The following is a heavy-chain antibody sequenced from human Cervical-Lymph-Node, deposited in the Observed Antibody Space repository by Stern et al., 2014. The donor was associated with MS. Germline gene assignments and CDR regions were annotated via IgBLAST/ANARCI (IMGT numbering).Heavy chain of an antibody. CDR2: IDPSDSFI. D-gene: IGHD6-13*01. CDR1: GYSFITYW. Sequence: EVQLVESGAEVKKPGESLKISCKVSGYSFITYWITWLRQKPGGSLEWLGKIDPSDSFIDHSPSFQGHVALSVDKSTSTAYLHWSNLKASDTATYYCARHKLRSSAAVDWGQGTLVTVSS. V-gene: IGHV5-10-1*03. J-gene: IGHJ4*02. CDR3: ARHKLRSSAAVD.